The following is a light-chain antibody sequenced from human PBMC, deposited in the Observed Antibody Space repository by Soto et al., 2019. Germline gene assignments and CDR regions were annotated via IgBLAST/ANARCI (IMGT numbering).Light chain of an antibody. J-gene: IGLJ1*01. V-gene: IGLV2-11*01. Sequence: QSALTQPRSVSGSPKQSVTISCTGTSSDVGTYNYVSWFQQHPGKAPKLMISDVSKRPSGVPDRFSGSKSGNTASLTITGLQAEDEGDYYCQSYDSTLSARYVFGTGTKLTVL. CDR3: QSYDSTLSARYV. CDR1: SSDVGTYNY. CDR2: DVS.